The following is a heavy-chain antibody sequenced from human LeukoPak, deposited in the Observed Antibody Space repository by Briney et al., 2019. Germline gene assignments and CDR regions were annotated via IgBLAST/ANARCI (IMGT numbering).Heavy chain of an antibody. Sequence: GGSLRLSCAASGFTFSSYSMNWVRQAPGKGLEWVSSISSSSSYIYYADSVKGRFTISRDNSKNTLYLQMNSLRAEDTAVYYCAKASAMIVVVSKYFDYWGQGTLVTVSS. CDR2: ISSSSSYI. CDR1: GFTFSSYS. V-gene: IGHV3-21*04. J-gene: IGHJ4*02. CDR3: AKASAMIVVVSKYFDY. D-gene: IGHD3-22*01.